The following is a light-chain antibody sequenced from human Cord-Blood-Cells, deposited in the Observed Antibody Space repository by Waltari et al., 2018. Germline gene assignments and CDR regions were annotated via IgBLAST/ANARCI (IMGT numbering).Light chain of an antibody. CDR2: EGS. V-gene: IGLV2-23*01. J-gene: IGLJ3*02. CDR3: CSYAGSSTWV. Sequence: QSALTQPASVSGSPGQSITISCTGTSSDVGNVNIVSWYQQHPGKAPKLMIYEGSKRPSGVSNRFSGSKSGNTASLTISGLQAEDEADYYCCSYAGSSTWVFGGGTKLTVL. CDR1: SSDVGNVNI.